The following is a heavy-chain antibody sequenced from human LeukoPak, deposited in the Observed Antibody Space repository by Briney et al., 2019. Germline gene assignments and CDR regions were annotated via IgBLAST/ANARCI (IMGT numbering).Heavy chain of an antibody. V-gene: IGHV3-11*01. CDR3: AKREQGYSFGPADY. D-gene: IGHD5-18*01. CDR1: GFTFSDYY. Sequence: GGTLRLSCAASGFTFSDYYMSWIRQAPGKGLEWVSYISSSGSTIYYADSVKGRFTISRDNSKNTLYLQMNSLRAEDTALYYCAKREQGYSFGPADYWGQGTLVTVSS. J-gene: IGHJ4*02. CDR2: ISSSGSTI.